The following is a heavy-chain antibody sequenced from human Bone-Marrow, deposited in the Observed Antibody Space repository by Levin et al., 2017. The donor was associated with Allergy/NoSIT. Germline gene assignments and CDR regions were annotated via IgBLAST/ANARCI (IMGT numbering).Heavy chain of an antibody. J-gene: IGHJ6*03. CDR3: ARTIYDVWGTYMDV. D-gene: IGHD3-3*01. CDR2: VYRGGAT. V-gene: IGHV3-66*02. CDR1: GLMVSDNY. Sequence: GGSLRLSCAASGLMVSDNYMTWVRQAPGKGLEWVALVYRGGATYYADVVKGRFTISRDNSKNTMGLQMKDLRPEDTAVYYCARTIYDVWGTYMDVWGEGTVVTVSS.